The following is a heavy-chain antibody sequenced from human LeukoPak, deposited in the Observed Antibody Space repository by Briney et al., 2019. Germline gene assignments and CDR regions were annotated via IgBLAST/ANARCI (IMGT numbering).Heavy chain of an antibody. Sequence: SVKVSCKASGGTFSSYAISWVRQAPGQGLEWMGGIIPIFGTANYAQKFQGRVTITADESTSTAYMELSSLRSEDTAVYYCARVRRVGATGDFDYWGQGTLVTVSS. CDR3: ARVRRVGATGDFDY. CDR2: IIPIFGTA. CDR1: GGTFSSYA. V-gene: IGHV1-69*13. D-gene: IGHD1-26*01. J-gene: IGHJ4*02.